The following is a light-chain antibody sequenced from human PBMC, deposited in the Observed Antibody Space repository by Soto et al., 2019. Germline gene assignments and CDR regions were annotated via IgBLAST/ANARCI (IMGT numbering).Light chain of an antibody. V-gene: IGLV2-11*01. J-gene: IGLJ1*01. CDR3: SSFAATHTYI. CDR1: STDFVSYNR. Sequence: QSALTQPPSVSGSPGQSVTISCTGTSTDFVSYNRVSWYQQPPGKAPKLMIYVVTKRPSGVPDRFSGSKSGNTASLTISGLQDEDEADYYCSSFAATHTYIFGTGTKVTVL. CDR2: VVT.